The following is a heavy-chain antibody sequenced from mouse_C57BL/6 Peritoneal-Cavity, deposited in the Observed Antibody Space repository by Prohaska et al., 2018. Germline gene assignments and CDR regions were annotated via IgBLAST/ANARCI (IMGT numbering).Heavy chain of an antibody. J-gene: IGHJ2*01. V-gene: IGHV8-12*01. Sequence: QVTLKESGPGILQSSQTLSLTCSFSGFSLSTSGMGVSWIRQPSGKGLEWLAHIYWDDDKRYNPSLKSRLTITNDTSRNQICLKIPSVDTSDTAAYFCARSQLEGHYLYYWGQGTTLAVSS. CDR2: IYWDDDK. CDR1: GFSLSTSGMG. CDR3: ARSQLEGHYLYY. D-gene: IGHD3-1*01.